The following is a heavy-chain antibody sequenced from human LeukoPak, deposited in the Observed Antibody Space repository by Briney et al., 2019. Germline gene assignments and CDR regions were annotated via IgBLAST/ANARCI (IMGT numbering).Heavy chain of an antibody. Sequence: SVKVSCKASGGTFSSYAISWVRQAPGQGLEWMGRIIPILGIANYAQKFQGRVTITADKSTSTAYMELSSLRSEDTAVYYCARDEVAAAVNDYWGQGTLVTVSS. J-gene: IGHJ4*02. D-gene: IGHD6-13*01. CDR1: GGTFSSYA. V-gene: IGHV1-69*04. CDR3: ARDEVAAAVNDY. CDR2: IIPILGIA.